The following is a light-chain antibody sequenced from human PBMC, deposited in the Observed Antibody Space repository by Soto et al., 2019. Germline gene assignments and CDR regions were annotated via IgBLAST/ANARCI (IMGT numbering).Light chain of an antibody. J-gene: IGLJ3*02. V-gene: IGLV1-47*01. CDR2: NND. CDR3: STWDDSVSAVL. Sequence: QSALTQSPSASGTPGQSVTISCFGSSSNIGSNYVYWYQQFPGTAPKLLFYNNDLRPPGVPDRFSGSKSGTSASLAISGLRPEDEADYYCSTWDDSVSAVLFGGGTKLTVL. CDR1: SSNIGSNY.